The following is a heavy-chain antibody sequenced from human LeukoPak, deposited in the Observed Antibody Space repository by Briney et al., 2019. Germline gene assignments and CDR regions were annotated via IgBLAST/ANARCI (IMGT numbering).Heavy chain of an antibody. J-gene: IGHJ5*02. D-gene: IGHD6-13*01. CDR1: GGTFSSYA. Sequence: SVKVSCKASGGTFSSYAISWVRQAPGQGLEWMGGIIPIFGTANCAQKFQGRVTITADESTSTAYMELSSLRSEDTAVYYCARGSYSSSWLYNWFDPWGQGTLVTVSS. V-gene: IGHV1-69*13. CDR2: IIPIFGTA. CDR3: ARGSYSSSWLYNWFDP.